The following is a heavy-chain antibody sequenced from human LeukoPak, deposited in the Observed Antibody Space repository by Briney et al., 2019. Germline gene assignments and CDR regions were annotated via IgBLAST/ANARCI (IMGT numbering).Heavy chain of an antibody. CDR1: GGSISNYY. CDR2: IYYSGNT. D-gene: IGHD3-16*01. V-gene: IGHV4-59*06. CDR3: ARMSGWGLTDY. J-gene: IGHJ4*02. Sequence: PSETLSLTCTVSGGSISNYYWSWIRQPPGKGLEWLGYIYYSGNTYYNPSLESRIIISIDTSKSQFSLKLSSVTAADTAFYYCARMSGWGLTDYWGQGTLVAVSS.